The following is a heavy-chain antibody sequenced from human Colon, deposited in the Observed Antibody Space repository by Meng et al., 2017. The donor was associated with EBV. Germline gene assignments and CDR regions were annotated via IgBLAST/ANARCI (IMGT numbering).Heavy chain of an antibody. V-gene: IGHV4-4*02. CDR3: ARVRVIPAAVGFDY. J-gene: IGHJ4*02. Sequence: QGQLQEPGPVLVEPSGTLSLTCAGAVGSISTSGWWSWVRQPPGKGLEWIGEIYRGGGTNYNPSFKSRVTISVDTSNNHFSLKLSYVTAADTAVYYCARVRVIPAAVGFDYWGQGTLVTVSS. CDR1: VGSISTSGW. D-gene: IGHD2-2*01. CDR2: IYRGGGT.